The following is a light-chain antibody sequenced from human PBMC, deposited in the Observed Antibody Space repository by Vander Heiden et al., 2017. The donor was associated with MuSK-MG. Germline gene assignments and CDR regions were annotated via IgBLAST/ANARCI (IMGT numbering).Light chain of an antibody. CDR1: SSDIGGYNY. J-gene: IGLJ1*01. CDR2: EVS. V-gene: IGLV2-14*01. CDR3: SSYTSSSTPYV. Sequence: QSALTQPASVSRSPGQSITISCTVTSSDIGGYNYVYWYQQHPGKAPKLMIYEVSNRTSGVSNRFSGSKSGNTASLTISGLQAEDEADYYCSSYTSSSTPYVFGTGTKVTVL.